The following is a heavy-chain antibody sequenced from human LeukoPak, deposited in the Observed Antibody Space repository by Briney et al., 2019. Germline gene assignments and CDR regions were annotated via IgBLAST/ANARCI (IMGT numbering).Heavy chain of an antibody. CDR1: GFTFSDYY. CDR3: ARDASTAAGTNGYYYYYYYMDV. J-gene: IGHJ6*03. D-gene: IGHD6-13*01. V-gene: IGHV3-11*01. Sequence: GGSLRLSCAASGFTFSDYYMSWIRQAPGKGLEWVSYISSSGSTIYYADSVKGRFTISRDNAKNSLFLQMNSLRAEDTAVYYCARDASTAAGTNGYYYYYYYMDVWGKGTTVTVSS. CDR2: ISSSGSTI.